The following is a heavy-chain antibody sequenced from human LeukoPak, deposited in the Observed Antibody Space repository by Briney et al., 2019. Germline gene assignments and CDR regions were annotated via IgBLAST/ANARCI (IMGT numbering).Heavy chain of an antibody. D-gene: IGHD4-17*01. V-gene: IGHV3-30*03. CDR1: GFTFSSYG. CDR2: ISYDGSNK. J-gene: IGHJ4*02. CDR3: ARTYGDYVYILGY. Sequence: GGSLRLSCAASGFTFSSYGMHWVRQAPGKGLEWVAVISYDGSNKYYADSVKGRFTISRDISKNTVYLQMNSLRAEDTAVYYCARTYGDYVYILGYWGQGTLVTVSS.